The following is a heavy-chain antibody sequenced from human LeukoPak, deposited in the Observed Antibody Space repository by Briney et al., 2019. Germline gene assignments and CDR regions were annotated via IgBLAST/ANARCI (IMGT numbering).Heavy chain of an antibody. J-gene: IGHJ4*02. CDR1: GFTFSSYA. V-gene: IGHV3-23*01. D-gene: IGHD2-2*01. CDR2: ISGSGGST. Sequence: GGSLRLSCAASGFTFSSYAMSWVRQAPGKGLEWVSAISGSGGSTYYADSVKGLFTISRDNSKNTLYLQMNSLIAEDTAVYYCAKDQIGSYCSSTSCSSFDYWGQGTLVTVSS. CDR3: AKDQIGSYCSSTSCSSFDY.